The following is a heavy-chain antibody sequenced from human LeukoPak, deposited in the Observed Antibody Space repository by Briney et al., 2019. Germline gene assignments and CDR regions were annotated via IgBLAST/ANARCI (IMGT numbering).Heavy chain of an antibody. CDR3: AKDSEGGVVAFDI. CDR2: ISWNSGSI. Sequence: PGRSLRLSCAASGFTFYDYAMHWVRQAPGKGLEWVSGISWNSGSIGYADSVKGRFTISRDNAKNSLYLQMNSLRAEDTALYYCAKDSEGGVVAFDIWGQGTMVTVSS. D-gene: IGHD3-10*01. V-gene: IGHV3-9*01. CDR1: GFTFYDYA. J-gene: IGHJ3*02.